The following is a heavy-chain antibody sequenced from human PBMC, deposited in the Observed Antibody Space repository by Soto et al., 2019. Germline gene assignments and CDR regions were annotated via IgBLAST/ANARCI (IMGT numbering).Heavy chain of an antibody. CDR3: AKDDSSSSWYPSAFDI. CDR1: GFTFSSYG. D-gene: IGHD6-13*01. J-gene: IGHJ3*02. V-gene: IGHV3-30*18. CDR2: ISYDGSNK. Sequence: GGSLRLSCAASGFTFSSYGMHWVRQAPGKGLEWVAVISYDGSNKYYADSVKGRFTISRDNSKNTLYLQMNSLRAEDTAVYYCAKDDSSSSWYPSAFDIWGQGTMVTVSS.